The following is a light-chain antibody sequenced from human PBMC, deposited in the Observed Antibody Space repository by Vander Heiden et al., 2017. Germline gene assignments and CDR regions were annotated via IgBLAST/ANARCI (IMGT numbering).Light chain of an antibody. J-gene: IGLJ1*01. CDR3: CSYAGSSTLGV. Sequence: QSALTQPASVSGSPGQSITTSCTGTSSDVGSYNLVSWYQHHPGKAPKLMIYEVTKRPSGVSNRFSGSKSGNTASLTISGLQAEDEADYYCCSYAGSSTLGVFGTGTKVTVL. CDR1: SSDVGSYNL. V-gene: IGLV2-23*02. CDR2: EVT.